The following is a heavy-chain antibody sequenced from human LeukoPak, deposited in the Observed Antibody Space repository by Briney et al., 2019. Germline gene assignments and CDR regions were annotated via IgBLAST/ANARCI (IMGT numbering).Heavy chain of an antibody. CDR3: ARSLPLSWGSYYN. Sequence: GGSLRLSCAASGFSFSSYSMCWVRQAPGKGLEWLSYITSSSNSIYYADSVKGRFTISRDNAQNSLFLQMNSLRAEDTAVYYCARSLPLSWGSYYNWGQGTLVTVSS. CDR2: ITSSSNSI. V-gene: IGHV3-48*01. J-gene: IGHJ4*02. D-gene: IGHD3-10*01. CDR1: GFSFSSYS.